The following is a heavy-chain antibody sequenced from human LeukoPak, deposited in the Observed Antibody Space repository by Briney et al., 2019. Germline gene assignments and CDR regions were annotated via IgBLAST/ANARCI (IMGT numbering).Heavy chain of an antibody. CDR2: ISYDGSNK. J-gene: IGHJ3*02. V-gene: IGHV3-30*14. CDR1: GFTFSSYA. CDR3: VGIVVVPAATRGAFDI. Sequence: GGSLRLSCAASGFTFSSYAMHWVRQAPGKGLGWVAIISYDGSNKYYADSVKGRYTISRDNSKNTLYLQMSSLRAEDTAVYYCVGIVVVPAATRGAFDIWGQGTMATVSS. D-gene: IGHD2-2*01.